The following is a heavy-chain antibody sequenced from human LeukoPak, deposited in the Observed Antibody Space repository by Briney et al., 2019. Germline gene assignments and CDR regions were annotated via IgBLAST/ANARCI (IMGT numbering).Heavy chain of an antibody. J-gene: IGHJ4*02. D-gene: IGHD2-2*03. V-gene: IGHV3-23*01. CDR1: GFTFTTYG. CDR3: AKDSHWILFDD. CDR2: IGGSGTRT. Sequence: GGSLRLSCSASGFTFTTYGMNWVRQAPGKGLEWVSGIGGSGTRTYYADSVKGRFTISRDNSKDTLYLQMNSLRDEDTAVYYCAKDSHWILFDDWGQGTLVTVSS.